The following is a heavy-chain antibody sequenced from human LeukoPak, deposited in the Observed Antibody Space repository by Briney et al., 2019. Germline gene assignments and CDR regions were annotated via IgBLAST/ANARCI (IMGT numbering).Heavy chain of an antibody. Sequence: GGSLRLSCAASGFTFSSYEMNWVRQAPGKGLEWVSYISSSGSTIYYADSVKGRFTISRDNAKNSLYLQINSLRAEDTAVYYCARGSPQDYFDYWGQGTLVTVSS. V-gene: IGHV3-48*03. CDR2: ISSSGSTI. CDR1: GFTFSSYE. CDR3: ARGSPQDYFDY. J-gene: IGHJ4*02.